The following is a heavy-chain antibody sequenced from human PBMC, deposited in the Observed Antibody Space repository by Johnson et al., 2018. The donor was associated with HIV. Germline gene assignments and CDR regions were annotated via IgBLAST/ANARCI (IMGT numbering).Heavy chain of an antibody. D-gene: IGHD5-24*01. Sequence: LVESGGGVVQPGRSLRLSCAASGFTFSSYDMPWVRQAPGKGLEWVSGISWNSGRLDYADAVKGRFTISRDNAKNSLYLQMNSLRTEDTALYYCAKDKWNGYHSACAFDIWGQGTMVTVSS. J-gene: IGHJ3*02. CDR2: ISWNSGRL. V-gene: IGHV3-9*01. CDR1: GFTFSSYD. CDR3: AKDKWNGYHSACAFDI.